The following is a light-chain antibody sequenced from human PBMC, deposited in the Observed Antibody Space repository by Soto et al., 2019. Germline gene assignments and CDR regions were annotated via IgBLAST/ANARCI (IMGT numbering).Light chain of an antibody. J-gene: IGKJ4*01. CDR3: QQYNNWPPLT. Sequence: EIVMTPSPATLSVSPGERATLSYRASQSVSSNLAWYQQKPGQAPRLLIYGASTRATGIPARFSGSGSGTEFTLTISSLQSEDFAVYYCQQYNNWPPLTFGGGTKVEIK. V-gene: IGKV3-15*01. CDR1: QSVSSN. CDR2: GAS.